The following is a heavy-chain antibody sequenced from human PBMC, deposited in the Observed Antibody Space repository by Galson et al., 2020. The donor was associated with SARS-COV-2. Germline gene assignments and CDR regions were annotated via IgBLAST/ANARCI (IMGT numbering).Heavy chain of an antibody. CDR2: IKQDGSEK. CDR1: GFTFSSYW. J-gene: IGHJ6*02. Sequence: GGSLRLSCAASGFTFSSYWMSWVSQAPGKGLEWVANIKQDGSEKYYVDSVKGRFTISRDNAKNSLYLQMNSLRAEDTAVYYCARGRPDQYYYYYYGMDVWGQGTTVTVSS. V-gene: IGHV3-7*01. CDR3: ARGRPDQYYYYYYGMDV.